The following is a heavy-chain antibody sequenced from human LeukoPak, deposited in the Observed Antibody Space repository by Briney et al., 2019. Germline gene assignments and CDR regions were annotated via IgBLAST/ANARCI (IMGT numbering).Heavy chain of an antibody. D-gene: IGHD3-10*02. Sequence: GGSLRLSCAASGFTVSTNYMNWVRQAPGKGLEWVAFIWYDGSNKYYADSVKGRFTISRDNSKNTLYLQMNSLRAEDTAVYYCAKEHYVFGGKSLWGQGTLVTVSS. CDR3: AKEHYVFGGKSL. V-gene: IGHV3-30*02. J-gene: IGHJ4*02. CDR1: GFTVSTNY. CDR2: IWYDGSNK.